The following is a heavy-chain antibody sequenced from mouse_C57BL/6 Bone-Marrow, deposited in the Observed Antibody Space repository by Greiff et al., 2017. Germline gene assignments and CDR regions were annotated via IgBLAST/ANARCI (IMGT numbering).Heavy chain of an antibody. CDR2: ISSGGSYT. Sequence: EVKLVESGGDLVKPGGSLKLSCAASGFTFSSYGMSWVRQTPDKRLEWVATISSGGSYTYYPDSVKGRFTISRDNAKNTLYLQMSSLKSEDTAMYYCARSSFITTVVPNLDYWGQGTTLTVSS. CDR3: ARSSFITTVVPNLDY. J-gene: IGHJ2*01. V-gene: IGHV5-6*02. CDR1: GFTFSSYG. D-gene: IGHD1-1*01.